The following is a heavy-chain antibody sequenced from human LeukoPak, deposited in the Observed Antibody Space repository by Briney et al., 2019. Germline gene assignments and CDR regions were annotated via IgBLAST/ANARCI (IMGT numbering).Heavy chain of an antibody. CDR3: TRDYSSGYYIGWFDP. V-gene: IGHV3-49*04. Sequence: GGSLRLSCTGVGFTFGDFAVSWVRQTAGKRLEWVAFIRATGYGGTTEYAASVKGRFSISRDDSKSTVYLQMNSLKTEDTGIYYCTRDYSSGYYIGWFDPWGRGTQVIVSS. CDR2: IRATGYGGTT. D-gene: IGHD3-22*01. J-gene: IGHJ5*02. CDR1: GFTFGDFA.